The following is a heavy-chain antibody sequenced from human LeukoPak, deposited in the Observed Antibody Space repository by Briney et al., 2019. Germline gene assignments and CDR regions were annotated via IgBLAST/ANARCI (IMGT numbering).Heavy chain of an antibody. D-gene: IGHD1-1*01. CDR1: GYTFTSYG. Sequence: ASVKVSCKASGYTFTSYGISWVRQAPGQGLEGMGWTSANNDDTNYAETLQGRLTLTTDRPTSTAYMELTSLRSDDTAVYYCARDWDSRNDYFDPWGQGTLVSVSS. V-gene: IGHV1-18*01. CDR3: ARDWDSRNDYFDP. CDR2: TSANNDDT. J-gene: IGHJ4*02.